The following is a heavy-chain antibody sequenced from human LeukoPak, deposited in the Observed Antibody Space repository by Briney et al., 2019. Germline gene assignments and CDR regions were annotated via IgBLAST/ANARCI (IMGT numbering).Heavy chain of an antibody. CDR2: ISGTTGST. D-gene: IGHD4-17*01. V-gene: IGHV3-23*01. CDR3: AILTVTTAY. Sequence: GGSLRLSCVASGFTFSSHAMSWVRQTPGKGLEWVSAISGTTGSTYYADSVKGRFTISRDNSKNTLYLQMNSLRAEDTAVYYCAILTVTTAYWGQGTLVTVSS. CDR1: GFTFSSHA. J-gene: IGHJ4*02.